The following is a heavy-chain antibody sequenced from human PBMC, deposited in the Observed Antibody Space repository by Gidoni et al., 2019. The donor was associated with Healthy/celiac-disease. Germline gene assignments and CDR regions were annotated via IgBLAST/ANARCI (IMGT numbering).Heavy chain of an antibody. CDR1: GFTFSRYA. CDR2: ISYDGSNK. J-gene: IGHJ4*02. D-gene: IGHD3-10*01. V-gene: IGHV3-30-3*01. Sequence: QVQLVESGGGVVQPGRSLRLSCAASGFTFSRYAMHWVRQAPGKGLEWVAVISYDGSNKYYADSVKGRFTISRDNSKNTLYLQMNSLRAEDTAVYYCARDNSRITMVRGVITPYFDYWGQGTLVTVSS. CDR3: ARDNSRITMVRGVITPYFDY.